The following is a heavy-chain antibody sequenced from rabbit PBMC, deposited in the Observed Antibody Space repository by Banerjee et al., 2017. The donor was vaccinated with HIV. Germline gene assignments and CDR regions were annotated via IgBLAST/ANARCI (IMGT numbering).Heavy chain of an antibody. V-gene: IGHV1S45*01. D-gene: IGHD4-1*01. CDR2: ICTGSGRT. J-gene: IGHJ4*01. Sequence: QEQLEESGGDLVKPGGTLTLTCTVSGFSLSKYVVNWVRQAPGKGLEWIGCICTGSGRTYYASWAKGRFIISKTSSTTVTLQMTSLTAADTATYFCARDLAGVIGWNFNLWGPGTLVTVS. CDR3: ARDLAGVIGWNFNL. CDR1: GFSLSKYV.